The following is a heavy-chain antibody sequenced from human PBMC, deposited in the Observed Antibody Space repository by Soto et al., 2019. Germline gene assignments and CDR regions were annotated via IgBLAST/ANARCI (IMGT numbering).Heavy chain of an antibody. CDR3: AKEGGNDYYDRSGDYFDF. CDR1: GFTFSNYA. Sequence: EVQLLESGGGLVQPGGSLRLSCAASGFTFSNYAMNWVRQAPGKGLQWVSSISGRGGNTYYADSVKGRLTISRDNSTNTLYLQMSSLRAEDTAVYYCAKEGGNDYYDRSGDYFDFWGQGTLVTVSS. D-gene: IGHD3-22*01. J-gene: IGHJ4*02. V-gene: IGHV3-23*01. CDR2: ISGRGGNT.